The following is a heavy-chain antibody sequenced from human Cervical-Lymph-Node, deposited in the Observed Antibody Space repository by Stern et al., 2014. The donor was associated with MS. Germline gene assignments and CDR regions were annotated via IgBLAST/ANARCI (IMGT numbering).Heavy chain of an antibody. CDR1: GYTFTSHY. V-gene: IGHV1-46*01. D-gene: IGHD3/OR15-3a*01. J-gene: IGHJ4*02. CDR3: ASGTGSKRPAGNY. Sequence: VQLVQSGAEVKKPGASVKVSCKASGYTFTSHYMHWVRQAPGQGLEWEGIINPSGDSASYAQKFQGRVTMTRDTSTSTLYMELSSLRSEDTAVYYCASGTGSKRPAGNYWGQGTLVTVSS. CDR2: INPSGDSA.